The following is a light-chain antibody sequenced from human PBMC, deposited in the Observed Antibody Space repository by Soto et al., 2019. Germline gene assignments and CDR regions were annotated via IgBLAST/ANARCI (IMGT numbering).Light chain of an antibody. J-gene: IGKJ2*01. CDR1: QSVSSS. CDR2: GAS. Sequence: EIVMTQSPATLSVSPGERATLSCRASQSVSSSLAWYQQKPGQAPMLLIYGASTWATDIPTMFTGGWSRTEFTLTISSLQSEDSAVYYWQHYDNWPYTFGQGTTLESK. V-gene: IGKV3-15*01. CDR3: QHYDNWPYT.